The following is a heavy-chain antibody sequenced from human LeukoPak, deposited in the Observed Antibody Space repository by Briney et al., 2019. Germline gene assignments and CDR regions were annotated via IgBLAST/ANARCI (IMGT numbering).Heavy chain of an antibody. D-gene: IGHD6-25*01. J-gene: IGHJ4*02. Sequence: PGDSLRLSCAASGFAFSRYFMHWVRQAPGKGLEWVSAITGSGDTTYYADSVKGRFTISRDNSKNTLFLEMNSLRVEDTAVYYCAKDYSGGYHFDFWGQGTLVTVSS. V-gene: IGHV3-23*01. CDR1: GFAFSRYF. CDR2: ITGSGDTT. CDR3: AKDYSGGYHFDF.